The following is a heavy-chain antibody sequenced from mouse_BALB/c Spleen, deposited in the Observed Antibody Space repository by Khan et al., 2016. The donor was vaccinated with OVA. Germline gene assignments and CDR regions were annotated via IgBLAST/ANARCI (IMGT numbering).Heavy chain of an antibody. V-gene: IGHV3-2*02. CDR1: GYSITSDFA. CDR3: IRSVYYAYAYAMDY. J-gene: IGHJ4*01. Sequence: EVKLEESGPGLVKPSQSLSLTCTVTGYSITSDFAWNWVRQFPGNKLEWMGYISFSGSTSYDPSLKSRLSITRDTSKNQFFLQLSSVTTEDTATXYCIRSVYYAYAYAMDYWGQGTSVTVSS. D-gene: IGHD2-2*01. CDR2: ISFSGST.